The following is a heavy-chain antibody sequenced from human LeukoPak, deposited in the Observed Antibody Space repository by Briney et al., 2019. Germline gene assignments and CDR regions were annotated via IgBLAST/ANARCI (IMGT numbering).Heavy chain of an antibody. CDR2: IYGGSNT. Sequence: GGSLRLSCAVSGFTVSSKYMSWVRQAPGKGLEWVSLIYGGSNTQYAASVQGRFTISRDSSKNTLYLQMNSLRVEDTAMYYCASRRRSYSPFDPWGQGTLVTVSS. D-gene: IGHD1-26*01. V-gene: IGHV3-53*01. CDR3: ASRRRSYSPFDP. J-gene: IGHJ5*02. CDR1: GFTVSSKY.